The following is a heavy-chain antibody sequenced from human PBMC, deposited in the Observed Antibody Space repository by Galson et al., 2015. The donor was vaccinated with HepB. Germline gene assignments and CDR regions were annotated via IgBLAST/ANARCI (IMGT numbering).Heavy chain of an antibody. CDR3: ANEYSSSSSQYYYFYGLDV. CDR1: GFTFSYYG. D-gene: IGHD6-6*01. Sequence: SLRLSCAASGFTFSYYGMHWVRQAPGKGLEWVAVISYDGSNKYYADSVKGRFTISRDNSKNTLDLQMNSLIAEDTAVYYCANEYSSSSSQYYYFYGLDVWGQGTTVTVSS. J-gene: IGHJ6*02. CDR2: ISYDGSNK. V-gene: IGHV3-30*18.